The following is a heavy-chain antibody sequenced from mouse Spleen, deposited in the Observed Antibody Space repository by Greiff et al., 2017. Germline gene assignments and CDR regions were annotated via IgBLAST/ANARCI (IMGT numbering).Heavy chain of an antibody. Sequence: VQLKESGAELVRPGALVKLSCKASGFNIKDYYMHWVKQRPEQGLEWIGWIDPENGNTIYDPKFQGKASITADTSSNTAYLQLSSLTSEDTAVYYCARSPLTGFDYWGQGTTLTVSS. V-gene: IGHV14-1*02. CDR3: ARSPLTGFDY. J-gene: IGHJ2*01. CDR1: GFNIKDYY. D-gene: IGHD4-1*01. CDR2: IDPENGNT.